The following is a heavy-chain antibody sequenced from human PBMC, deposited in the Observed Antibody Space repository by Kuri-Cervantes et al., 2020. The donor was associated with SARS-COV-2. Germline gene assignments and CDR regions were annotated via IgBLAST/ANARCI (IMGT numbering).Heavy chain of an antibody. V-gene: IGHV1-18*01. CDR1: GYTFTHYG. Sequence: PSVKVSCKASGYTFTHYGISWVRQAPGQGLEWMGWISAYNGNTNYAQKLQGRVTLTRITSISTAYMELSSLRFEDAAVYYCARDSGDWDPDGFDIWGQGTMVTVSS. D-gene: IGHD2-21*02. J-gene: IGHJ3*02. CDR2: ISAYNGNT. CDR3: ARDSGDWDPDGFDI.